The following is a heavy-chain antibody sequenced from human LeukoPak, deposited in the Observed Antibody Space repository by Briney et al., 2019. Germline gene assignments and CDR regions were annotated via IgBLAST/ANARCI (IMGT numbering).Heavy chain of an antibody. D-gene: IGHD6-13*01. CDR2: IYYSGST. CDR1: GGSISTYY. V-gene: IGHV4-59*08. J-gene: IGHJ4*02. Sequence: SETLSLTCTVSGGSISTYYWSWIRQPPGKGLEWIGCIYYSGSTNYNPSLKSRVTISVDTSKNQFSLKLSSVTAADTAVYYCARHAAPGTEEFDYWAREPWSPSPQ. CDR3: ARHAAPGTEEFDY.